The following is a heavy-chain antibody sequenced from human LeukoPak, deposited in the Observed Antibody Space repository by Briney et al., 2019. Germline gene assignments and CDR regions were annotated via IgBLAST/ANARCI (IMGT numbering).Heavy chain of an antibody. CDR2: IYYSGST. D-gene: IGHD3-16*01. CDR1: GGSISSYY. V-gene: IGHV4-59*01. CDR3: ARETSQKGAHYMDV. Sequence: SETLSLTCTVSGGSISSYYWSWIRQPPGKGLEWIGYIYYSGSTNYKPSLKRRVTISVDTSKNQCSLKLSSVTAADTAVYYCARETSQKGAHYMDVWGKGTTVTISS. J-gene: IGHJ6*03.